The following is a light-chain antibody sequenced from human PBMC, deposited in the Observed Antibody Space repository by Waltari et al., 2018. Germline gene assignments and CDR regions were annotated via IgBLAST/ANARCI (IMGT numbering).Light chain of an antibody. J-gene: IGLJ3*02. V-gene: IGLV2-14*01. CDR1: NSDVGAYNF. CDR2: DVN. Sequence: QSALTQPASVSGSPGQSITISCTGTNSDVGAYNFVSSYQQHPGKPPKLMIYDVNNRPSWVSNRFSGSKSGNTASLTISGLQAEDEAYYYCSSYTSSITLEFGGGTQLTVL. CDR3: SSYTSSITLE.